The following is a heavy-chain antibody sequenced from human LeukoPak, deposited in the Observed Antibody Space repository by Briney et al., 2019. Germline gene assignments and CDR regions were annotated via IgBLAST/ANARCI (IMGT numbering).Heavy chain of an antibody. CDR2: INQSGSI. J-gene: IGHJ5*02. V-gene: IGHV4-34*01. D-gene: IGHD6-19*01. CDR1: GESFSGYF. Sequence: PSETLSLTCAVSGESFSGYFWSWIRQPPGKGLEWIGEINQSGSIYYNPSLKSRVTISIDTSKKQFSLKVRSVTAADTAVYYCARFFSASNWFDPWGQGTLVTVSS. CDR3: ARFFSASNWFDP.